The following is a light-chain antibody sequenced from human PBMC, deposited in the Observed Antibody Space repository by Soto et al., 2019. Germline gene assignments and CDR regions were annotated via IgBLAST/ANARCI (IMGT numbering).Light chain of an antibody. CDR1: QSVSSN. CDR3: HHYGTSLSYS. Sequence: EIVMTQSPATLSVSPGERATLSCRASQSVSSNLAWYQQKPGQAPRLLIYGASTRATGIPARFSGSGSGTDFTLSISRLEPEDAAVYYCHHYGTSLSYSFGQGTKVDIK. J-gene: IGKJ2*03. V-gene: IGKV3-15*01. CDR2: GAS.